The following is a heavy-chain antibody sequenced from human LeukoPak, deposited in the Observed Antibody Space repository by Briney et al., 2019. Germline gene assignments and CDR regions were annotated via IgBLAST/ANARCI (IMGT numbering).Heavy chain of an antibody. CDR3: ASMVRGVMSDY. V-gene: IGHV3-21*01. Sequence: GGSLRLSCAASGFTFSSYSMNWVRQAPGKGLEWVSSISSSGSYIYYADSVKGRFTISRDNAKNSLYLQMNSLRAEDTAVYYCASMVRGVMSDYWGQGTLVTVSS. CDR2: ISSSGSYI. CDR1: GFTFSSYS. J-gene: IGHJ4*02. D-gene: IGHD3-10*01.